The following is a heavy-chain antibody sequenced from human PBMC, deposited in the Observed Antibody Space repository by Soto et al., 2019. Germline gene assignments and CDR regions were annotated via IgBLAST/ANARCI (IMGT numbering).Heavy chain of an antibody. V-gene: IGHV4-39*01. J-gene: IGHJ4*02. Sequence: SETLSLTCIVSGESISSSSYYWGWIRQPPGKGLEWIGSIYYSGRTYYNPSFKSRVTIYIDTSKNQFSLKLSSVTATDTAVYYCARQRTTVVTQAYFDHWGEGALVTVSS. D-gene: IGHD2-21*02. CDR1: GESISSSSYY. CDR3: ARQRTTVVTQAYFDH. CDR2: IYYSGRT.